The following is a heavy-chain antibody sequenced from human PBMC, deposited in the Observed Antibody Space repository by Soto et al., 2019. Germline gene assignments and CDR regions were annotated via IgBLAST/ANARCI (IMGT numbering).Heavy chain of an antibody. CDR3: ARDKGIDFWSGYYIHYYYMDV. CDR1: GFTFSDYY. D-gene: IGHD3-3*01. Sequence: PGGSLRLSCAASGFTFSDYYMSWVRQAPGKGLEWVANIKQDGSEKYYVDSVKGRFTISRDNAKNSLYLQMNSLRAEDTAVYYCARDKGIDFWSGYYIHYYYMDVWGKGTTVTVSS. V-gene: IGHV3-7*01. J-gene: IGHJ6*03. CDR2: IKQDGSEK.